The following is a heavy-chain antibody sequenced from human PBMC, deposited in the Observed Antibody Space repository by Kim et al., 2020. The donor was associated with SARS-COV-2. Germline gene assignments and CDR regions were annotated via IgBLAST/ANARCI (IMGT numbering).Heavy chain of an antibody. CDR2: ISGSGGST. D-gene: IGHD3-16*01. Sequence: GGSLRLSCAASGFTFSSYAMSWVRQAPGKGLEWVSAISGSGGSTYYADSVKGRFTISRDNSKNTLYLQMNSLRAEDTTVYYCAKSWGSYDYVWGNDGYYYGMDVWGQGTTVTVSS. V-gene: IGHV3-23*01. CDR1: GFTFSSYA. J-gene: IGHJ6*02. CDR3: AKSWGSYDYVWGNDGYYYGMDV.